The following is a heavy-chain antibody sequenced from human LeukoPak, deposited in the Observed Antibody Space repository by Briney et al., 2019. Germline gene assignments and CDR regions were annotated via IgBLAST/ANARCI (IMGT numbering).Heavy chain of an antibody. CDR1: GFTFSSYA. CDR3: AKGYSSWYTSRSDY. V-gene: IGHV3-23*01. D-gene: IGHD6-13*01. J-gene: IGHJ4*02. Sequence: PGGSLRLPCAASGFTFSSYAMSWVRQAPGKALEWVSAISGSGGSTYYADSVKGRFTISRDNSKNTLYLQMNSLRAEDTAVYYCAKGYSSWYTSRSDYWGQGTLVTVSS. CDR2: ISGSGGST.